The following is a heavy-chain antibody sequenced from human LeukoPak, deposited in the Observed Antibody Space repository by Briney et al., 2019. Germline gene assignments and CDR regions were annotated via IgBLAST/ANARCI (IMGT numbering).Heavy chain of an antibody. CDR3: ARVSPRHYYMDF. Sequence: GGSLRLSCGASGLTFSSYSMKWVRQAPGKGVEGVSSISSSRSYIYYADSVKGRFTISRDNAKNSLYLQMNSLRAEDTAVYYCARVSPRHYYMDFWGKGTTVTVSS. CDR1: GLTFSSYS. V-gene: IGHV3-21*01. CDR2: ISSSRSYI. J-gene: IGHJ6*03.